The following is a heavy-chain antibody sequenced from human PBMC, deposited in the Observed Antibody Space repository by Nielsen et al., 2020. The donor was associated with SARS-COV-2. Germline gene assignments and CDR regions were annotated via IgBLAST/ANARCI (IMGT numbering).Heavy chain of an antibody. CDR2: TYYRSKWYN. V-gene: IGHV6-1*01. Sequence: WIRQSPSRGLEWLGRTYYRSKWYNDYAVSVKGRITINPDTSKNQFSLHLNSVTPEDTAMYYCARARGAYGDYYYYYYTDVWGKGTTVTVSS. J-gene: IGHJ6*03. CDR3: ARARGAYGDYYYYYYTDV. D-gene: IGHD4-17*01.